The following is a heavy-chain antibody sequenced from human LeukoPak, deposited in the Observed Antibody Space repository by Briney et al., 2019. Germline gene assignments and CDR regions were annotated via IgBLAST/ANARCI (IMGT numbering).Heavy chain of an antibody. D-gene: IGHD2-21*02. CDR1: GFTFSSYG. CDR2: IWYDGSNK. V-gene: IGHV3-33*06. J-gene: IGHJ2*01. CDR3: AKVSEELAYCGGDCYFNWYFDL. Sequence: GGSLRLSCAASGFTFSSYGMHWVRQAPGKGLEWVAVIWYDGSNKYYADSVKGRFTISRDNSKNTLYLQMNSLRAEDTAVYYCAKVSEELAYCGGDCYFNWYFDLWGRGTLVTVSS.